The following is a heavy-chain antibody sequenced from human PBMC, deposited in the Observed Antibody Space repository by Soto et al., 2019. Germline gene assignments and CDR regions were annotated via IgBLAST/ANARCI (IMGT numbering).Heavy chain of an antibody. CDR2: ISYEGSNK. CDR1: GFTFSSYG. J-gene: IGHJ6*02. D-gene: IGHD3-10*01. Sequence: GGSLRLSCVASGFTFSSYGMLWVRQAPGKGLEWVAIISYEGSNKNYADSVKGRFTISRDNSKNTLYLQMNSLRAEDTAVYYCARDRITMVRGVITHNYYYYYGMDVWGQGTTVTVSS. V-gene: IGHV3-30*03. CDR3: ARDRITMVRGVITHNYYYYYGMDV.